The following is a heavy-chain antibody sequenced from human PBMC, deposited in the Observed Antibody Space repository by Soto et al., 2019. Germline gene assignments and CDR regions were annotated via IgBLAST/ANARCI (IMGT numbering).Heavy chain of an antibody. J-gene: IGHJ5*02. CDR1: GGSISSSSYY. CDR2: IYYSGST. Sequence: SETLSLTCTVSGGSISSSSYYWGWIRQPPGKGLEWIGSIYYSGSTYYNPSLKSRVTISVDTSKNQFSLKLSSVTAADTAVYYCARGIAVDGPNGFDPWGQGTLVNGSS. V-gene: IGHV4-39*01. D-gene: IGHD6-19*01. CDR3: ARGIAVDGPNGFDP.